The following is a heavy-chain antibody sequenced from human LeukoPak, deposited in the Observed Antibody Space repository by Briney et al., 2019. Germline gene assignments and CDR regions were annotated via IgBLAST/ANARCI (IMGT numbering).Heavy chain of an antibody. D-gene: IGHD7-27*01. V-gene: IGHV4-39*01. J-gene: IGHJ4*02. Sequence: PSETLSLTCTVSGGSISSSSYYWGWLRQPPGMGLEWLGSIYYSGSTYYNPSLKSRVTISVDTSKNQFSLKLSSVTAADTAVYYCARHLGSRDSYLDYWGQGTLVTVSS. CDR1: GGSISSSSYY. CDR2: IYYSGST. CDR3: ARHLGSRDSYLDY.